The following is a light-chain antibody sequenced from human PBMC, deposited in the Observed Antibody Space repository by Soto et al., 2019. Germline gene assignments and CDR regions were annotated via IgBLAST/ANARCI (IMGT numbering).Light chain of an antibody. Sequence: EIVVTQSPATLSVSPGERATLSCRASQSVDSNLAWYQQKPGQAPRLLIYGASTRATGIPARFSGSGSGTEVTLTISSLQSEDFAVYYCQPFNNWPPWTFGQGTKVEIK. CDR3: QPFNNWPPWT. J-gene: IGKJ1*01. V-gene: IGKV3-15*01. CDR2: GAS. CDR1: QSVDSN.